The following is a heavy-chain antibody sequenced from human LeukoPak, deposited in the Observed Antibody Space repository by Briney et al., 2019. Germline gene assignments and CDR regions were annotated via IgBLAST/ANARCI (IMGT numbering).Heavy chain of an antibody. D-gene: IGHD5-12*01. CDR2: IIPILGSA. Sequence: SVTVSFKASGGTFSSHAITWVRQAPGQGGEWMGGIIPILGSANNAQKFQGRVSITTDDSTSTAYMELSGLRSEDTAVYYCATLSVNVVATAVRGYYFDSWGQGTLVTVSS. V-gene: IGHV1-69*05. CDR1: GGTFSSHA. CDR3: ATLSVNVVATAVRGYYFDS. J-gene: IGHJ4*02.